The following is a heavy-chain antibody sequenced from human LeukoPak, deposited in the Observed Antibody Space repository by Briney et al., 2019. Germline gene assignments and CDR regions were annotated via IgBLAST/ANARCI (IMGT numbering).Heavy chain of an antibody. CDR1: GGSFSGYY. J-gene: IGHJ4*02. D-gene: IGHD2-15*01. CDR2: INHSGST. CDR3: ARLWSTYCSGGSCPHQPNY. V-gene: IGHV4-34*01. Sequence: SETLSLTCAVYGGSFSGYYWSWIRQAPGKGLEWIGEINHSGSTNYNPSLRSRVTISVDTSKNQFSLKLSSVTAADTAVYYCARLWSTYCSGGSCPHQPNYWGQGTLVTVSS.